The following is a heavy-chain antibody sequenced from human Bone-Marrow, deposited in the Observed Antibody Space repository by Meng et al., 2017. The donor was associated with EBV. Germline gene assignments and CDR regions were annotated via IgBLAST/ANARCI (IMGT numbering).Heavy chain of an antibody. CDR2: IYHSGST. CDR3: ARVVARSYFDY. CDR1: GGSISSGGYS. V-gene: IGHV4-30-2*01. J-gene: IGHJ4*02. Sequence: QLQLQESCSGLVKPSQTLSLTCAVSGGSISSGGYSWSWIRQPPGKGLEWIGYIYHSGSTYYNPSLKSRVTISVDRSKNQFSLKLSSVTAADTAVYYCARVVARSYFDYWGQGTLVTVFS.